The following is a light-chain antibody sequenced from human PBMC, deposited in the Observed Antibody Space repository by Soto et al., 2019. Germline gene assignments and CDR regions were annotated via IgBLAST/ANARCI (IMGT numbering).Light chain of an antibody. CDR2: SAN. J-gene: IGLJ2*01. CDR3: AAWDDSLNGPV. Sequence: QPVLTQPPSASGTPGQRVSISCSGSTSNIESNTVNWYQQLPGTAPKLLIYSANQRPSGVPDRFSGSKSGTSASLAISGLQSEDEADYFCAAWDDSLNGPVFGGGTKLTVL. CDR1: TSNIESNT. V-gene: IGLV1-44*01.